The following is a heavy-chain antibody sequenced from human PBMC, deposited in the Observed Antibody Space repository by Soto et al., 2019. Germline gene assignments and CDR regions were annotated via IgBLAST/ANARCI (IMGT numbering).Heavy chain of an antibody. D-gene: IGHD2-15*01. V-gene: IGHV1-8*01. CDR2: MNPNSGNT. J-gene: IGHJ6*03. CDR3: GIGQKRYCSGGSCYSLYYYYYMDG. CDR1: GYTFTSYD. Sequence: QVQLVQSGAEVKKPGASVKVSCKASGYTFTSYDINWVRQATGQGLEWMGWMNPNSGNTGYAQKFQGRDTMTRNTFISTAHMELSSLRSEDTAVYYCGIGQKRYCSGGSCYSLYYYYYMDGWGKGTTVTVSS.